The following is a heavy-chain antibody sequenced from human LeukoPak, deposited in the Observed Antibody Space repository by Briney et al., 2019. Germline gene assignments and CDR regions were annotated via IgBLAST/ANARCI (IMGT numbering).Heavy chain of an antibody. CDR2: ISYDGSNK. CDR3: AKSTPASFLFDY. Sequence: GGSLRLSCAASGFTFSSYAMHWVRQAPGKGLEWVAVISYDGSNKYYADSVKGRFTISRDNSKNTLYLQMNSLRAEDTAVYYCAKSTPASFLFDYWGQGTLVTVSS. CDR1: GFTFSSYA. D-gene: IGHD2/OR15-2a*01. V-gene: IGHV3-30*18. J-gene: IGHJ4*02.